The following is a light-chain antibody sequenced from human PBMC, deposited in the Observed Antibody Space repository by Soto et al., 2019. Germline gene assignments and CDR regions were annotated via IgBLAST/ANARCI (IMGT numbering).Light chain of an antibody. CDR3: TSYGGRDNLM. V-gene: IGLV2-8*01. CDR1: SSDIGAYNY. J-gene: IGLJ3*02. CDR2: EVN. Sequence: QSALTQPPSASESPGQSVTISCTGTSSDIGAYNYVSWFQQHPGEAPKLIISEVNKRPSGVPDRFSGSKSGNTASLTVSGLQAEDEADYYCTSYGGRDNLMFGGGTKVTVL.